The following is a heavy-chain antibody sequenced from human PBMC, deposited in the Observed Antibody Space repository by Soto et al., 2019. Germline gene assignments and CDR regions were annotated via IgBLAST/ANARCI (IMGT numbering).Heavy chain of an antibody. Sequence: GGSLRLSCAASGFTFSSYGMHWVRQAPGKGLEWVAVIWYDGSNKYYADSVKGRFTISRDNSKNTLYLQMNSLRAEDTAVYYCARAEMATTDFDYWGQGTLVTASS. J-gene: IGHJ4*02. CDR2: IWYDGSNK. CDR1: GFTFSSYG. D-gene: IGHD1-1*01. CDR3: ARAEMATTDFDY. V-gene: IGHV3-33*01.